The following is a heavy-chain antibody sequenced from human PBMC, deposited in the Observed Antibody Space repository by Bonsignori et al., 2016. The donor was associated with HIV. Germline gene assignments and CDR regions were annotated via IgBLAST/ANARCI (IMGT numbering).Heavy chain of an antibody. V-gene: IGHV4-59*01. J-gene: IGHJ3*02. CDR2: IYTGGTT. CDR3: ARDVNYDRNGQYYDAFDI. D-gene: IGHD3-16*01. Sequence: WIRQPPGKGLEWIGYIYTGGTTHYNPTLKSRVSISVDTARKQFSLNLRSVAAADTAVYYCARDVNYDRNGQYYDAFDIWGPGAMVTVSS.